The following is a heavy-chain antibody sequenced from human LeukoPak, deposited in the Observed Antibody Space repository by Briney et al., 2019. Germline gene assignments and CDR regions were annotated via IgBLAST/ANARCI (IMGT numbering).Heavy chain of an antibody. V-gene: IGHV3-48*02. CDR2: ISDSSSTI. D-gene: IGHD1-1*01. Sequence: GGSLRLSCAASAFTFSTYSMNWVRQPPGKGLEWISYISDSSSTIYYADSVRGRFTISRDNAKNSLYLQMNSLRDEDTAVYYCARHYSNWDDAFDIWGQGTMVTVSS. CDR1: AFTFSTYS. J-gene: IGHJ3*02. CDR3: ARHYSNWDDAFDI.